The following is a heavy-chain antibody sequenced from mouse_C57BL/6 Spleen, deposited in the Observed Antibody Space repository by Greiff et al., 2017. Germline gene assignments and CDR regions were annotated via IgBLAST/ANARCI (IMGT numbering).Heavy chain of an antibody. CDR3: ARGGYYYGSSYEVAY. Sequence: LQESGAELMKPGASVKLSCKATGYTFTGYWIEWVKQRPGHGLEWIGEILPGSGSTNYNEKFKGKATFTADTSSNTAYMQLSSLTTEDSALYYCARGGYYYGSSYEVAYWGQGTLVTVSA. CDR1: GYTFTGYW. J-gene: IGHJ3*01. V-gene: IGHV1-9*01. D-gene: IGHD1-1*01. CDR2: ILPGSGST.